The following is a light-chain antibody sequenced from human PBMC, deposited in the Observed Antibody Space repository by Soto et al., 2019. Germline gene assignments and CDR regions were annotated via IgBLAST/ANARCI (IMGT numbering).Light chain of an antibody. CDR2: EGN. Sequence: QSALTQPASVSGSPGQSITISCTGSSSDVGSYNLVSWYQQHPDKAPRLIIYEGNKRPSGVSNRFSGSKSGNTATLTISGLQAEDEADYYCCSYAGSITVFGGGTKLTVL. CDR1: SSDVGSYNL. CDR3: CSYAGSITV. V-gene: IGLV2-23*01. J-gene: IGLJ3*02.